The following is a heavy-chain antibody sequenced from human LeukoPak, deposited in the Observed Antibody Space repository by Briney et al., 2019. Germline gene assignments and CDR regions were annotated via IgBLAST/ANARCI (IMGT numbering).Heavy chain of an antibody. CDR3: ARSRVAAPFDY. CDR1: GGSISSYY. V-gene: IGHV4-59*01. J-gene: IGHJ4*02. Sequence: PSETLSLTCTVSGGSISSYYWSWIRQPPGKGLEWIGYIYYSGSTNYNPSLKSRVTISVDTSKNQFSLKLSSVTAADTAVYYCARSRVAAPFDYWGQGTLVTVSS. CDR2: IYYSGST. D-gene: IGHD6-6*01.